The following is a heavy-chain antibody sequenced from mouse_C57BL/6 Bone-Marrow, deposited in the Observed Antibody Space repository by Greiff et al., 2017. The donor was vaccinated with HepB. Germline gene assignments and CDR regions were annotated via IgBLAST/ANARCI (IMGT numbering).Heavy chain of an antibody. V-gene: IGHV1-42*01. J-gene: IGHJ3*01. CDR2: INPSTGGT. D-gene: IGHD4-1*01. Sequence: EVMLVESGPELVKPGASVKISCKASGYSFTGYYMNWVKQSPEKSLEWIGEINPSTGGTTYNQKFKAKATLTVDKSSSTAYMQLKSLTSEDSAVYYCARLGFAYWGQGTLVTVSA. CDR1: GYSFTGYY. CDR3: ARLGFAY.